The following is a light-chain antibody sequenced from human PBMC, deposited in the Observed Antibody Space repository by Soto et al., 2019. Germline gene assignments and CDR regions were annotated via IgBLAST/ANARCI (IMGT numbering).Light chain of an antibody. Sequence: QPVLTQSSSASASLGSSVKLTCTLSSRHSSYIIAWHQQQPGKAPRYLMKLEGSGSYSKGSGVPDRFSGSSSGADRHLTISNLQFEDEADYYCETWDSNTWVFGGWTKLTVL. CDR3: ETWDSNTWV. CDR1: SRHSSYI. CDR2: LEGSGSY. V-gene: IGLV4-60*02. J-gene: IGLJ3*02.